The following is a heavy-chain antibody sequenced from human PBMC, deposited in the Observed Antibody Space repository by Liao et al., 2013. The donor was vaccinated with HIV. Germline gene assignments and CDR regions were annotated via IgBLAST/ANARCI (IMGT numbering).Heavy chain of an antibody. CDR1: GGSFSGYY. CDR3: ARDSGVXAAGTGIDY. Sequence: QVHLQQWGAGLLKPSETLSLTCAVSGGSFSGYYWTWIRQSPGKGLEWIGEINHSGSTNYNPSLKSRVTISVDTSKNQFSLKLSSVTAADTAVYYCARDSGVXAAGTGIDYWGQGTLVTVSS. J-gene: IGHJ4*02. D-gene: IGHD6-13*01. CDR2: INHSGST. V-gene: IGHV4-34*02.